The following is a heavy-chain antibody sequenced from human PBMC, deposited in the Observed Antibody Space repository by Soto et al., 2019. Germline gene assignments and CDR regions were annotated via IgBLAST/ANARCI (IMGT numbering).Heavy chain of an antibody. V-gene: IGHV1-69*02. Sequence: QVQLVQSGAEVKKPGSSVKVSCKASGGTFSSYTISWVRQAPGQGLEWMGRIIPILGIATYAQKFQGRVTITADKSTSTAYMELSSLRSEDTAVYYCAASGYDRAAYYYYGMDGWGQGTTVTVSS. CDR1: GGTFSSYT. J-gene: IGHJ6*02. D-gene: IGHD5-12*01. CDR3: AASGYDRAAYYYYGMDG. CDR2: IIPILGIA.